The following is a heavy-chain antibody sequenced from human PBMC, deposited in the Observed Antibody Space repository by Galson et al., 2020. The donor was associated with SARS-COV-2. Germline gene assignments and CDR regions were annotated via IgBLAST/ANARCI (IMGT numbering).Heavy chain of an antibody. V-gene: IGHV3-11*01. CDR3: ARGTGVGGLVTCFGDCFDY. D-gene: IGHD2-21*02. Sequence: GESLKISCAGSRFTFSDYYMTWIRLAPGRGLEWVSSISSSGTSIFYADSVKGRFTISRDNAKNSLFLQMNRLRVDDTAVYYCARGTGVGGLVTCFGDCFDYWGQGALVTVSS. CDR2: ISSSGTSI. J-gene: IGHJ4*02. CDR1: RFTFSDYY.